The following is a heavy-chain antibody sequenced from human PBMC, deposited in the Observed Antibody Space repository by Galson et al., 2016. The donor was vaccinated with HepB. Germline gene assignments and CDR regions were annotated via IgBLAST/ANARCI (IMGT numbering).Heavy chain of an antibody. V-gene: IGHV4-31*03. Sequence: TLSLTCTVSGGSLSSGGFYWSWIRQHPGKGLEWIGYIYYSGSTYDSPYLKSRVTISVDTSKNQFSLNLSSVTAADTAVYFCARGAGYGSGNYPYYFDYWGQGTLVTVSS. CDR1: GGSLSSGGFY. CDR2: IYYSGST. J-gene: IGHJ4*02. CDR3: ARGAGYGSGNYPYYFDY. D-gene: IGHD3-10*01.